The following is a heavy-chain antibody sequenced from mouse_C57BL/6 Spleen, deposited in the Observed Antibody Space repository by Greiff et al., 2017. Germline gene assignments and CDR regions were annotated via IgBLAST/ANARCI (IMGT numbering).Heavy chain of an antibody. Sequence: QVQLKQPGAELVKPGASVKLSCKASGYTFTSYWMHWVKQRPGRGLEWIGRIDPNSGGTKYNEKFKSKATLTVDKPSSTAYMQLSSLTSEDSAVYYCARKSAQAFSWFAYWGQGTLVTVSA. CDR3: ARKSAQAFSWFAY. V-gene: IGHV1-72*01. J-gene: IGHJ3*01. CDR2: IDPNSGGT. D-gene: IGHD3-2*02. CDR1: GYTFTSYW.